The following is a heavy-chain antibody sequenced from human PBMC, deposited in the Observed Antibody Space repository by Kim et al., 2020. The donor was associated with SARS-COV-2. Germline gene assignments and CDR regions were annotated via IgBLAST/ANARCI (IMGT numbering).Heavy chain of an antibody. Sequence: GGSLRLSCAASGFTFNNGLQWVRQAPGKGLEWVALISYEGSKRYYADSVKGRFTVSKDNAQETLYLHMSSLRPDDTAVYYCARNRGVFYFGESHHLAQWGQGTLVTVSS. CDR1: GFTFNNG. J-gene: IGHJ4*02. CDR2: ISYEGSKR. D-gene: IGHD3-10*01. V-gene: IGHV3-30*03. CDR3: ARNRGVFYFGESHHLAQ.